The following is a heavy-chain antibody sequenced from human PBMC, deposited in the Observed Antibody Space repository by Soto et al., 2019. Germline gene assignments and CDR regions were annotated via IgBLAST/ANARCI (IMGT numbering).Heavy chain of an antibody. CDR1: GFTFSSYW. CDR2: IKQDGSEK. V-gene: IGHV3-7*05. CDR3: ASDYCGGDCYFDY. D-gene: IGHD2-21*02. J-gene: IGHJ4*02. Sequence: EVQLVESGGGLVQPGGSLRLSCAASGFTFSSYWMSWVRQAPGKGLEWVANIKQDGSEKYYVDSVKGRFTISRDNAKNSLYLQMNSLRAEDTAVYYCASDYCGGDCYFDYWGQGTLVTVSS.